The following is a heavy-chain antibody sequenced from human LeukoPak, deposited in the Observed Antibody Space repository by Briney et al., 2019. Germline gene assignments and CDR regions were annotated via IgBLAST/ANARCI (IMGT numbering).Heavy chain of an antibody. V-gene: IGHV1-2*02. CDR3: ATDRPLGVVVVAATRRLNYYGMDV. Sequence: GASVKVSCKASGYTFTGYYMHWVRQAPGQGLEWMGWINPNNGGTNFAQKFQGRVAMTRDTSISTAYMELSRLRSDDTAVYYCATDRPLGVVVVAATRRLNYYGMDVWGQGTTVTVSS. CDR1: GYTFTGYY. J-gene: IGHJ6*02. CDR2: INPNNGGT. D-gene: IGHD2-15*01.